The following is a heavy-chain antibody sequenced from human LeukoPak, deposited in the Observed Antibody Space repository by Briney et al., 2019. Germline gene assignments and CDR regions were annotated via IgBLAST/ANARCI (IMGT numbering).Heavy chain of an antibody. V-gene: IGHV4-34*01. CDR2: INHSGST. J-gene: IGHJ6*02. CDR3: ARGNHSSSGVYYHYGMDV. D-gene: IGHD6-13*01. CDR1: GGSFSGYY. Sequence: SETLSLTCAVYGGSFSGYYWSWIRQPPGKGLEWIGEINHSGSTNYNPSLKSRVTISVDTSKNQFSLKLSSVTAADTAVYYCARGNHSSSGVYYHYGMDVWGQGTTVTVSS.